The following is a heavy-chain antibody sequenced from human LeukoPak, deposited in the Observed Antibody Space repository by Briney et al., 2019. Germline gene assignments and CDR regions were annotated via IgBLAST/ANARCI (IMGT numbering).Heavy chain of an antibody. CDR2: ISSSGSTV. CDR3: ARRYCSSTSCLLDY. Sequence: GGSLRLSCVASGFTFSSYEMNWIRQAPGKGLEWVSHISSSGSTVYYADSVKGRFTISRDNAKNSLYLQMNSLRAEDTAVYYCARRYCSSTSCLLDYWGQGTLVTVSS. J-gene: IGHJ4*02. D-gene: IGHD2-2*01. CDR1: GFTFSSYE. V-gene: IGHV3-48*03.